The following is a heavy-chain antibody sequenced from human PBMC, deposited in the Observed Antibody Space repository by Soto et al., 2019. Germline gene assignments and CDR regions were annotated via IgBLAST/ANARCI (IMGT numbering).Heavy chain of an antibody. CDR3: AHMMYWSGYFGY. CDR2: IYWDDDK. Sequence: QITLKESGPPLVKPTQTLTLTCTFSGFSLSTSGLGVGWIRQPPGKALEWLALIYWDDDKRYSPSLKTRLTITQDTSKNQVVLKMTNMDPVDTATYSCAHMMYWSGYFGYWGQGTLVTVSS. D-gene: IGHD2-8*02. V-gene: IGHV2-5*02. J-gene: IGHJ4*02. CDR1: GFSLSTSGLG.